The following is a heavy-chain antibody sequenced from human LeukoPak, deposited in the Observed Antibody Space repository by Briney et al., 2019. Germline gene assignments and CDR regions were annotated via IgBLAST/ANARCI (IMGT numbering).Heavy chain of an antibody. Sequence: GGSLRLSCAASGFTFSSYAMSWVRQAPGKGLEWVSAISGSGGSTYYADSVKGRFTISRDNSKNTLYLQLNSLRAEDAAVYYCAKPRYGSGKSYFDYWGQGALVTVSS. D-gene: IGHD3-10*01. J-gene: IGHJ4*02. CDR3: AKPRYGSGKSYFDY. V-gene: IGHV3-23*01. CDR2: ISGSGGST. CDR1: GFTFSSYA.